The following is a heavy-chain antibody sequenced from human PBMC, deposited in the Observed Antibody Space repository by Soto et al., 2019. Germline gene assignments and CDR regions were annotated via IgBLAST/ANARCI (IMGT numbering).Heavy chain of an antibody. J-gene: IGHJ4*02. Sequence: PSETLSLTCTVSGGSISSSSYYWGWIRQPPGKGLEWIGSIYYSGSTYYNPSLKSRVTISVDTPKNQFSLKLSSVTAADTAVYSCARHNLYFDYWGQGTLVTVSS. CDR3: ARHNLYFDY. CDR2: IYYSGST. V-gene: IGHV4-39*01. CDR1: GGSISSSSYY.